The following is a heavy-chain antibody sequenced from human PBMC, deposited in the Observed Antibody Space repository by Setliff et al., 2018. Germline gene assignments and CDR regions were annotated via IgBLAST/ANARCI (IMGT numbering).Heavy chain of an antibody. CDR1: GGSISSGSYY. CDR2: IYTSGST. CDR3: ARSFSRREKFLLDY. J-gene: IGHJ4*02. V-gene: IGHV4-61*02. Sequence: PSETLSLTCTVSGGSISSGSYYWSWIRQPAGKGLEWIGRIYTSGSTNYNPSLKSRVTMSVDTSKNQFSLRVSSVTAADTAVYYCARSFSRREKFLLDYWGQGALVTVSS.